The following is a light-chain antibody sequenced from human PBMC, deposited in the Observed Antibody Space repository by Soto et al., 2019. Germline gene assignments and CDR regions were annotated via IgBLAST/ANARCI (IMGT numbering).Light chain of an antibody. V-gene: IGLV2-14*01. CDR1: SGDSGANDY. CDR3: SSATTSGTPVV. Sequence: QSALTQPASVSGSPGQSIAISCTGTSGDSGANDYVSWYQQHPGKAPKLLIYDVSSRPSGVSNRFSGSKSGNTASLTISGLQAADEADYHCSSATTSGTPVVFGGGTQLTVL. CDR2: DVS. J-gene: IGLJ2*01.